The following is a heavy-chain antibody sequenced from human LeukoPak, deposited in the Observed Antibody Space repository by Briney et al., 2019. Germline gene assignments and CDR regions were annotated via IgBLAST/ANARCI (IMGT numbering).Heavy chain of an antibody. CDR1: GGTFSSYA. J-gene: IGHJ4*02. CDR2: IIPIFGTA. D-gene: IGHD4/OR15-4a*01. Sequence: SVKVSCKASGGTFSSYAISWVRQAPGQGLEWMGGIIPIFGTANYAQKFQGRVTITTDESTSTAYMELSSLRSEDTAVYYCAGERGYGAGPYFDYWGQGTLVTVSS. V-gene: IGHV1-69*05. CDR3: AGERGYGAGPYFDY.